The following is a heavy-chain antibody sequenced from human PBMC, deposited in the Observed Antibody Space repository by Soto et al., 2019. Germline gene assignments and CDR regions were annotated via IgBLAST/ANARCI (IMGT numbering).Heavy chain of an antibody. D-gene: IGHD2-15*01. Sequence: EVQLLESGGGLVQPGESLRLSCAASGFTFTTYAMFWVRQAPGKGLEWVSGVSASGGSTYAADSVKCRFTISRDNSKNTVQLQMNSLRADGTAVDYCAKTMGDCSGGTCYGAYSMDVWGQGVTVTVSS. J-gene: IGHJ6*02. V-gene: IGHV3-23*01. CDR1: GFTFTTYA. CDR2: VSASGGST. CDR3: AKTMGDCSGGTCYGAYSMDV.